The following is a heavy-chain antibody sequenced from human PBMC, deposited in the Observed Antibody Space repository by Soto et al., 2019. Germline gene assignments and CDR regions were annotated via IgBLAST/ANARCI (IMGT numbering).Heavy chain of an antibody. CDR3: AKSLLDIVVVPAAGYYYYYGMDV. V-gene: IGHV3-23*01. D-gene: IGHD2-2*01. CDR1: GFTFSTYA. J-gene: IGHJ6*02. Sequence: GGSLRLSCAGSGFTFSTYAMSWVRQAPGKGLEWVSIISINGSNTFYADSVKGRFTISRDNSKNTLYLQMNSLRAEDTAVYYCAKSLLDIVVVPAAGYYYYYGMDVWGQGTTVTVSS. CDR2: ISINGSNT.